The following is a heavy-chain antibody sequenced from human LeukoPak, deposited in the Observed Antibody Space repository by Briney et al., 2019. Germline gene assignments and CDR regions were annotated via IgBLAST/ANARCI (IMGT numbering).Heavy chain of an antibody. CDR1: GASISTFY. CDR3: AREVRREMATIFDY. Sequence: PSETLPLTCTVSGASISTFYWSWIRQPPGKGLEWIGYIYYSGSTNYNPSLKSRVTLSLDTSKNQFSLNLTSVTAADTAVYYCAREVRREMATIFDYWGQGTLVTVSS. V-gene: IGHV4-59*01. D-gene: IGHD5-24*01. CDR2: IYYSGST. J-gene: IGHJ4*02.